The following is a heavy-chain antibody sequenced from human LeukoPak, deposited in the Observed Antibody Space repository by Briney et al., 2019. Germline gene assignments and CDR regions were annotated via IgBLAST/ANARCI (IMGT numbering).Heavy chain of an antibody. D-gene: IGHD3-10*01. CDR3: ARATMVRGGPAGY. J-gene: IGHJ4*02. Sequence: ASVKVSCKASGYTFTGYYMHWVRQAPGQGVEWMGWINPNSGGTNYAQKFQGRVTMTRDTSISTAYMELSRLRSDDTAVYYCARATMVRGGPAGYWGQGTLVTVSS. V-gene: IGHV1-2*02. CDR1: GYTFTGYY. CDR2: INPNSGGT.